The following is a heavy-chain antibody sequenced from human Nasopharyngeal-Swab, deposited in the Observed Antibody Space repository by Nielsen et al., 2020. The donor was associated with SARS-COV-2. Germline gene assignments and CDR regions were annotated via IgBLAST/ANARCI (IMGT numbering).Heavy chain of an antibody. CDR1: GFTFADYT. CDR3: AMIGGSVIDY. Sequence: GESLKISCAASGFTFADYTMHWVRQAPGKGLEWVSLISWDGGSTYYADSVKGRFTISRDNSKNSLYLQMNSLRTEDTALYYCAMIGGSVIDYWGQGTLVTVSS. D-gene: IGHD2-15*01. V-gene: IGHV3-43*01. J-gene: IGHJ4*02. CDR2: ISWDGGST.